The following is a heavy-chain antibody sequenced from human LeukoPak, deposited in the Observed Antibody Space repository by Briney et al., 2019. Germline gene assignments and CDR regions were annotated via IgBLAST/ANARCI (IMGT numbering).Heavy chain of an antibody. CDR1: GYTFTSYG. CDR3: ERFCSSWFDYYYYYGMDV. V-gene: IGHV1-18*01. D-gene: IGHD6-13*01. Sequence: ASVKVSCKASGYTFTSYGISWVRQAPGQGLEWMGWISAYNGSTNYAQKHQGRVTMTADTSTSTAYMELRSLRSDDTAVYYCERFCSSWFDYYYYYGMDVWGQGTTVTVSS. CDR2: ISAYNGST. J-gene: IGHJ6*02.